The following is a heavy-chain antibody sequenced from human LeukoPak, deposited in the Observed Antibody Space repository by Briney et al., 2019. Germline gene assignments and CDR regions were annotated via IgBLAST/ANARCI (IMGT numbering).Heavy chain of an antibody. D-gene: IGHD6-19*01. J-gene: IGHJ5*02. V-gene: IGHV3-11*06. Sequence: GGSLRLSCAASGFTFSDYYMSWIRQAPGKGLEWVSYISSSSSYTNYADSVKGRFTISRDNAKNSLYLQMNSLRAEDTAVYYCARDSGVAVAGTGWFDPWGQGTLVTVS. CDR1: GFTFSDYY. CDR3: ARDSGVAVAGTGWFDP. CDR2: ISSSSSYT.